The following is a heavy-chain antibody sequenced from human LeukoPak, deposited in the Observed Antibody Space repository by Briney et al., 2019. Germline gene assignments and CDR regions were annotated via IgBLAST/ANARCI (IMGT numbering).Heavy chain of an antibody. CDR2: IYSGDST. Sequence: GGSLRLSCAASGFTVSSNYISWVRQAPGKGLEWVSVIYSGDSTYYADSVKGRFTISRDNSKNTLYLQMNSLRAEDTAVYYCARGLYSSWYLVAYWGQGTLVTVSS. CDR1: GFTVSSNY. CDR3: ARGLYSSWYLVAY. D-gene: IGHD6-13*01. V-gene: IGHV3-66*01. J-gene: IGHJ4*02.